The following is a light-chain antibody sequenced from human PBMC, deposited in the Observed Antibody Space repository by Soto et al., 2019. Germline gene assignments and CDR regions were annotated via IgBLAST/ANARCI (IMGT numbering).Light chain of an antibody. Sequence: QSALTQPASVSGSPGQSITISCTGTSSDVGGYNYVSWYQQHPGKAPKFMIYDVSNRPSGVSNRFSGSKSGNTASLTISGLQAEGEADYSCCSYTTSNTRQIVFGTGTKLTVL. CDR3: CSYTTSNTRQIV. CDR2: DVS. CDR1: SSDVGGYNY. V-gene: IGLV2-14*01. J-gene: IGLJ1*01.